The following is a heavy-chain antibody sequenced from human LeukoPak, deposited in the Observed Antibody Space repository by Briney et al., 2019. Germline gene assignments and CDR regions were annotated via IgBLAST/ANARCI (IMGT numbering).Heavy chain of an antibody. Sequence: GGSLRLSCAASGFTFSSYGMHWVRQAPGKGLEWVAYIQYDGSNQQYADSVKGRFSISRDRSKNIPYLQMSSLRAEDTAVYYCARDGGSSWYFDYWGQGTLVTVSS. CDR2: IQYDGSNQ. D-gene: IGHD6-13*01. V-gene: IGHV3-30*02. J-gene: IGHJ4*02. CDR1: GFTFSSYG. CDR3: ARDGGSSWYFDY.